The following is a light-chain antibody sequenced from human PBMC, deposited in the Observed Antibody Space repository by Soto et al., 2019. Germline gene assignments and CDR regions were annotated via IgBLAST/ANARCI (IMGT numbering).Light chain of an antibody. Sequence: QSALTQPASVSGSPGQSIPISCTGTRSDVGAYDFVSWYQQHPDKAPKLMIYEVSNRPSGVSNRFSGSKSVNTATLTISGLQAEDEADHYCSSYTSSSTRVFGTGTKVTVL. V-gene: IGLV2-14*03. J-gene: IGLJ1*01. CDR1: RSDVGAYDF. CDR2: EVS. CDR3: SSYTSSSTRV.